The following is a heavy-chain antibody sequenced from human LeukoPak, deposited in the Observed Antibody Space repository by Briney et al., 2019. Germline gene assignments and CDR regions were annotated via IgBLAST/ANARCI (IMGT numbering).Heavy chain of an antibody. CDR1: GFTFSSYA. CDR2: ISYDGSNR. J-gene: IGHJ4*02. D-gene: IGHD3-9*01. CDR3: AKDQERYFDPQGYFDY. Sequence: PGRSLRLSCAASGFTFSSYAMHWVRQAPGKGLEWVAVISYDGSNRYYADSVKGRFTISRDNSKNTLFLQMNSLRAEDTAVYYCAKDQERYFDPQGYFDYWGQGTLVTVSS. V-gene: IGHV3-30-3*01.